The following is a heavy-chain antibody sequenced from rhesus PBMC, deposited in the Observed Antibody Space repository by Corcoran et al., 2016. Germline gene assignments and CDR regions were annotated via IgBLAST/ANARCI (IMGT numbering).Heavy chain of an antibody. CDR1: GFSLSTRGLG. CDR2: IYWNVDK. D-gene: IGHD1-20*01. Sequence: QVTLKESGPALVKPTQTLTLTCTFSGFSLSTRGLGITWIRQPPGTALEWLAGIYWNVDKDYTTSLNRRLTIYKYTSKNQVVLTMANLDPVDTATYSCARRNVWNNGIVDYWGQGVLVTVSS. CDR3: ARRNVWNNGIVDY. V-gene: IGHV2S1*01. J-gene: IGHJ4*01.